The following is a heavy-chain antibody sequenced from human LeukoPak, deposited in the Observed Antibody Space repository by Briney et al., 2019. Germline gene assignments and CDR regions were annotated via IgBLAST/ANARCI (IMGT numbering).Heavy chain of an antibody. D-gene: IGHD2-2*01. J-gene: IGHJ5*02. CDR2: IYYSGST. CDR1: GGSISGYY. CDR3: ARDGYHCSSTSCYEFNWFDP. V-gene: IGHV4-59*12. Sequence: SETLSLTCTVSGGSISGYYWSWIRQPPGKGLEWIAYIYYSGSTNYNPSLKSRVTMSVDTSKNQFSLKLSSVTAADTAVYYCARDGYHCSSTSCYEFNWFDPWGQGTLVTVSS.